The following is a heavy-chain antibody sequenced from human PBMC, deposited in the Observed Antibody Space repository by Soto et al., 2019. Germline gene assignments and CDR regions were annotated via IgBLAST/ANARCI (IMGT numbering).Heavy chain of an antibody. V-gene: IGHV3-53*01. D-gene: IGHD1-1*01. Sequence: PGGSLRLSWAASGLTVSGKKYVAWVRQAPGKGLEWVSALYDVDGSFYADSVKGRFTTSSDSSKTTVYLQMNGLRPDDTAVYYCATWHEREHAYDVWGKGTTVTISS. CDR1: GLTVSGKKY. CDR2: LYDVDGS. CDR3: ATWHEREHAYDV. J-gene: IGHJ3*01.